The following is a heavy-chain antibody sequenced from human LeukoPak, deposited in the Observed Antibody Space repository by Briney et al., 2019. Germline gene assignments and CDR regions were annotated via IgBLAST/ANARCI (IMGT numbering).Heavy chain of an antibody. CDR1: GYSFTSYW. V-gene: IGHV5-51*01. J-gene: IGHJ4*02. CDR2: IYLGDSDT. Sequence: GESLKISCKGSGYSFTSYWIGWVRQMPGKGLESMGVIYLGDSDTRYSPSFQGQVTISADKSINTVYLQWSSLKASDTAMYYCARHSRGAGDGFDYWGQGTLVTVSS. D-gene: IGHD2-21*02. CDR3: ARHSRGAGDGFDY.